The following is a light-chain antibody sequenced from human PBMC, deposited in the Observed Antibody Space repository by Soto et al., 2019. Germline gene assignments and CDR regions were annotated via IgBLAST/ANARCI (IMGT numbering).Light chain of an antibody. J-gene: IGLJ1*01. V-gene: IGLV2-23*01. CDR1: SGFVGSFSL. CDR3: CSYADTTTYV. CDR2: EGS. Sequence: QSVLAQPASVSGSPGQSITISCTGTSGFVGSFSLVSWYQQHPGKAPKVMIYEGSKRPSGVSDRFSGSKSGITASLTISGLQAEDEADYYCCSYADTTTYVFGTGTKVTAL.